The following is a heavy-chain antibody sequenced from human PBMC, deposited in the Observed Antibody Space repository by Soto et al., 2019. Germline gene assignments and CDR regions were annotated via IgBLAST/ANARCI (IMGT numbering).Heavy chain of an antibody. CDR3: ARVLFGRANWFDP. D-gene: IGHD3-3*01. J-gene: IGHJ5*02. CDR1: GGSISSYY. CDR2: IYYSGST. V-gene: IGHV4-59*01. Sequence: ASETLSLTCTVSGGSISSYYWSWIRQPPGKGLEWIGYIYYSGSTNYNPSLKSRVTISVDTSKNQFSLKLSSVTAADTAVYYCARVLFGRANWFDPWGQGTLVTVSS.